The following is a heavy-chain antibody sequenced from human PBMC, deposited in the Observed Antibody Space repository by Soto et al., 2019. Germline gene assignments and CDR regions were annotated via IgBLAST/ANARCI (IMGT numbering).Heavy chain of an antibody. D-gene: IGHD3-22*01. Sequence: XXSLRLSCAASGFTFDDYTMHWVRQAPGKGLEWVSLISWDGGSTYYADSVKGRFTISRDNSKNSLYLQMNSLRTEDTALYYCAKADSSGYYYNIDAFDIWGQGTMVTVSS. CDR2: ISWDGGST. J-gene: IGHJ3*02. CDR3: AKADSSGYYYNIDAFDI. V-gene: IGHV3-43*01. CDR1: GFTFDDYT.